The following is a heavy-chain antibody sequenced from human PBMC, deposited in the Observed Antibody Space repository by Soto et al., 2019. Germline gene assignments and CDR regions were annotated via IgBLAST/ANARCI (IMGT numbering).Heavy chain of an antibody. D-gene: IGHD1-26*01. Sequence: SETLSLTCTVSGGSISSYYWSWIRQPPGKGLEWIGYIYHSGSTNYNPSLKSRVTISVDTSKNHFSLKLSSVTAADTAVYYCARRYGGNLDYWGQGTLVTVSS. V-gene: IGHV4-59*08. CDR2: IYHSGST. CDR1: GGSISSYY. J-gene: IGHJ4*02. CDR3: ARRYGGNLDY.